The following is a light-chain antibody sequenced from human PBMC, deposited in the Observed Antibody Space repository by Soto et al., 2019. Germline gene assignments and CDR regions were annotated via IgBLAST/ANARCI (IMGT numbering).Light chain of an antibody. V-gene: IGKV3-20*01. CDR1: QSVTNSY. CDR3: QQYSSLPHT. Sequence: ESVLTQSPGTLSLSPGERATLSCRASQSVTNSYFAWYQQKPGQAPRLLIYGISSRATGIPDRFSASGSGTYFTLTISRLEPEDFVVYYCQQYSSLPHTFGQGTKLEVK. CDR2: GIS. J-gene: IGKJ2*01.